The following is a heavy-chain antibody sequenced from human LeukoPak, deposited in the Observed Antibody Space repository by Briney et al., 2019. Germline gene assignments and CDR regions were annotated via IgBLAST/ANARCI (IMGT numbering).Heavy chain of an antibody. J-gene: IGHJ4*02. V-gene: IGHV3-23*01. CDR3: AKDRLGYSSGWFPFFDY. CDR1: GFTFSSYA. Sequence: GGSLRLSCAASGFTFSSYAMSWVRQAPGKGLEWVSAFSGSGSSTYYADSVKGRFSISRDLSKNTLYLQMNSLRAEDTAVYYCAKDRLGYSSGWFPFFDYWGQGTLVTVSS. CDR2: FSGSGSST. D-gene: IGHD6-19*01.